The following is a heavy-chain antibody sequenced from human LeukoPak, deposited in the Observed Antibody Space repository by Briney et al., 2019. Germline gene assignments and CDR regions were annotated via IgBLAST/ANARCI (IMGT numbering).Heavy chain of an antibody. Sequence: ASVKVSCKASGYTFTGYYMHWVRQAPGQGLEWMGWINPNSGGTNYAQKFQGRVTMTRDTSISTAYMELSRLRSDDTAVYYCARGQVNRLLWVGELLSNINPFDYWGQGTLVTVSS. J-gene: IGHJ4*02. CDR1: GYTFTGYY. D-gene: IGHD3-10*01. CDR3: ARGQVNRLLWVGELLSNINPFDY. CDR2: INPNSGGT. V-gene: IGHV1-2*02.